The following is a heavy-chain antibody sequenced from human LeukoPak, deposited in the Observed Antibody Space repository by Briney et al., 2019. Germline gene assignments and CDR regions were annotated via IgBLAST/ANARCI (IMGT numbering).Heavy chain of an antibody. CDR2: IIPILGIA. J-gene: IGHJ4*02. Sequence: SVTVSFKASGGTFIIYAIRWVRQAPGQGLEWMGRIIPILGIANYAQKFQGRVTITADKSTSTAYMELSSLRSEDTAVYYCARDRSGSPPFDYWGQGTLVTVSS. CDR3: ARDRSGSPPFDY. D-gene: IGHD1-26*01. V-gene: IGHV1-69*04. CDR1: GGTFIIYA.